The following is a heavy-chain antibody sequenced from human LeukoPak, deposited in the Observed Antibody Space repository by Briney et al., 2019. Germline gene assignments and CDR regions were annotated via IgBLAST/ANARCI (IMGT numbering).Heavy chain of an antibody. CDR3: ARVSVTTLYYYYMDV. J-gene: IGHJ6*03. D-gene: IGHD4-11*01. V-gene: IGHV4-4*07. Sequence: PSETLSLTCTVSGGSISSYYWSWIRQPAGKGLEWIGRIYTSGSTNYNSSLKSRVTMSVGTSKNQFSLKLSSVTAADTAVYYCARVSVTTLYYYYMDVWGKGTTVTVSS. CDR2: IYTSGST. CDR1: GGSISSYY.